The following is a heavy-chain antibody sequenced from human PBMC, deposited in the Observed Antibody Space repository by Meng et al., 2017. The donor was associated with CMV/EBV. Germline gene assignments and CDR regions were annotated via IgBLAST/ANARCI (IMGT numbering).Heavy chain of an antibody. D-gene: IGHD6-13*01. CDR1: GYTFTGYY. CDR2: INPNSGGT. V-gene: IGHV1-2*02. J-gene: IGHJ4*02. Sequence: ASVKVSCKASGYTFTGYYMHWVRQAPGQGLEWMGWINPNSGGTNYAQKFQGRVTMTRDTSTSTAYMELSRLRSDDTAVYYCARDLTPLGGQKEQQLENDYWGQGTLVTVSS. CDR3: ARDLTPLGGQKEQQLENDY.